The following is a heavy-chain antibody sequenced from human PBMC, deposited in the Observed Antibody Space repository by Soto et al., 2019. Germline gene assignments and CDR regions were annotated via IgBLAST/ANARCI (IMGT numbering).Heavy chain of an antibody. CDR2: VSHDGRNT. D-gene: IGHD6-19*01. J-gene: IGHJ4*02. V-gene: IGHV3-33*08. CDR3: TKGGRQWLVTSDFNY. CDR1: GFTFSDYA. Sequence: VQLVESGGGVVQPGRSLRLSCAASGFTFSDYAMHWGRQAPGKGLEWVAVVSHDGRNTHYADSVKGRFTISRDSSKNTVSLEMTSLRADETAVYYGTKGGRQWLVTSDFNYWGQGTLVTVSS.